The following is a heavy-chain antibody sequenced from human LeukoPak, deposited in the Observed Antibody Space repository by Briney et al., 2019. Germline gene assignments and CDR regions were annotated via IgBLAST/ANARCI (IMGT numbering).Heavy chain of an antibody. D-gene: IGHD2-21*02. CDR2: ISSSSSYI. Sequence: GGSLRLSCAASGFTFSSYSMNWVRQAPGKGLEWVSSISSSSSYIYYADSVKGRFTISRDNAMNSLYLQMNSLRAEDTAVYYCASQYCGGDCYNYWGQGTLVTVSS. CDR3: ASQYCGGDCYNY. J-gene: IGHJ4*02. V-gene: IGHV3-21*01. CDR1: GFTFSSYS.